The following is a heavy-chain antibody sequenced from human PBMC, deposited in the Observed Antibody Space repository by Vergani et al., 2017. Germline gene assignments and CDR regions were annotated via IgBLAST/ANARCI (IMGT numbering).Heavy chain of an antibody. V-gene: IGHV1-69*08. CDR1: GGTFSSYT. D-gene: IGHD2-21*01. CDR3: ARDPELWWEPLGTMVDY. J-gene: IGHJ4*02. Sequence: QVQLVQSGAEVKKPGSSVKVSCKASGGTFSSYTISWVRQAPGQGLEWMGRIIPILGIANYAQKFQGRVTITADKSTSTAYMELSSLRSEDTAVYYCARDPELWWEPLGTMVDYWGQGTLVTVSS. CDR2: IIPILGIA.